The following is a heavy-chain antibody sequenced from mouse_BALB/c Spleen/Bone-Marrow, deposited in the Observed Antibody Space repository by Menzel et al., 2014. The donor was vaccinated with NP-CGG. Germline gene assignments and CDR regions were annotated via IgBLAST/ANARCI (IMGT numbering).Heavy chain of an antibody. CDR1: GFTFTDYY. CDR3: ARDDYYAMDY. CDR2: IRNKANGYTT. J-gene: IGHJ4*01. Sequence: EVQGVESGGGLVQPGGSLRLSCATSGFTFTDYYMSWVCQPPGKALEWLGFIRNKANGYTTEYSASVKGRFTISRDNSQSILYLQMNTLRAEDSATYYCARDDYYAMDYWGQGTSVTVSS. V-gene: IGHV7-3*02.